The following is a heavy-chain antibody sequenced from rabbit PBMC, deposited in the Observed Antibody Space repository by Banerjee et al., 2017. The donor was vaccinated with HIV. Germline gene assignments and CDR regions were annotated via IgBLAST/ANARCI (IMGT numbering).Heavy chain of an antibody. D-gene: IGHD7-1*01. CDR3: ARSGVGYRL. CDR2: IVTGNGNS. Sequence: QEQLEESGGDLVQPEGSLTLTCKASGLDFSSNHWICWVRQAPGKGLEWIGCIVTGNGNSYYATWAKGRFTISKTSSTTVTLQMTSLTAADTATYFCARSGVGYRLGGPGTLVTVS. J-gene: IGHJ4*01. CDR1: GLDFSSNHW. V-gene: IGHV1S45*01.